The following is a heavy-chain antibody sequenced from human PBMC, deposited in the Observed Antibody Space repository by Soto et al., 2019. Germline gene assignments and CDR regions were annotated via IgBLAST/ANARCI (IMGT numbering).Heavy chain of an antibody. D-gene: IGHD2-2*01. V-gene: IGHV1-69*01. CDR3: ARVGYCSSPSCYGGGVDY. Sequence: QVQLVQSGAEVKKPGSSVKVSCKASGGTFSSYAISWVRQAPGQGLEWMGGIIPIFGTANYAQKFQGRVTITGDEPTSTAYMGLSSRRSEDTAVYYWARVGYCSSPSCYGGGVDYGGQGPLVTVSS. CDR2: IIPIFGTA. J-gene: IGHJ4*02. CDR1: GGTFSSYA.